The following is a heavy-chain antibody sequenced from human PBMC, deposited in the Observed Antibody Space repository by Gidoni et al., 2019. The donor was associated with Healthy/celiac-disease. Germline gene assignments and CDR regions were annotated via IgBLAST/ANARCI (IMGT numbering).Heavy chain of an antibody. V-gene: IGHV3-21*01. Sequence: EVQLVESGGGLVKHGGSLRLSCAASGFTFSSYSMNWVRQAPGKGLEWVSSMSSSISYIYYADSVKGRFTISRDNAKNSLYLQMNSLRAEDTAVYYCAPTDYPGGFDYWGQGTLVTVSS. D-gene: IGHD4-17*01. CDR1: GFTFSSYS. CDR3: APTDYPGGFDY. J-gene: IGHJ4*02. CDR2: MSSSISYI.